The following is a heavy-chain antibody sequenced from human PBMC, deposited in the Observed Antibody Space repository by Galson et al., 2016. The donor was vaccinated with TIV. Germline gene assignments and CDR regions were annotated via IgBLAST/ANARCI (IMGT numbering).Heavy chain of an antibody. CDR3: ATTGYCSGGNCYPQFDY. CDR1: GYSISGTYY. Sequence: ETLSLTCAVSGYSISGTYYWGWIRQPPGKGLEWIGSTYHTGSTYYNPPLKSRVTVSVDTSKNQFSLRLNSVTAADPAVYYCATTGYCSGGNCYPQFDYWGQGTLVTVSS. J-gene: IGHJ4*02. CDR2: TYHTGST. D-gene: IGHD2-15*01. V-gene: IGHV4-38-2*01.